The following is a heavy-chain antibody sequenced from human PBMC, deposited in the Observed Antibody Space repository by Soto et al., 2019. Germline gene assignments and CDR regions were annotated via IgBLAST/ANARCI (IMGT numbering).Heavy chain of an antibody. J-gene: IGHJ4*02. Sequence: QVQLVESGGGVVQPGRSLRLSGAASGFTFSHYAMHWVRQAPGKGLEWVALMSYDGSNEYYADSVKGRFTISRDNSKNMLYLQMNSLRAEDTAVYYCAKDGSHNFDYWGQGTLVTVSS. CDR3: AKDGSHNFDY. CDR2: MSYDGSNE. D-gene: IGHD1-26*01. V-gene: IGHV3-30*18. CDR1: GFTFSHYA.